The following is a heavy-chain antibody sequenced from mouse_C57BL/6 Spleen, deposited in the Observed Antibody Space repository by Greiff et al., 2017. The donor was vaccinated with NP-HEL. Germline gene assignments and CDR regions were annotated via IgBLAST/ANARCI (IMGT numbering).Heavy chain of an antibody. V-gene: IGHV1-82*01. J-gene: IGHJ2*01. D-gene: IGHD4-1*01. Sequence: VQLQQSGPELVKPGASVKISCKASGYASSSSWMNWVKQRPGKGLEWIGRIYPGDGDTNYNGKFKGKATLTADKSSSTAYMQLSSLTSEDSAVYFCARKTGNFDYWGQGTTLTVSS. CDR1: GYASSSSW. CDR2: IYPGDGDT. CDR3: ARKTGNFDY.